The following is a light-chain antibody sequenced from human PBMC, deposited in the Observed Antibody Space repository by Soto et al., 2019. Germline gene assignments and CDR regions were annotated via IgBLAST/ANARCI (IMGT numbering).Light chain of an antibody. Sequence: EIAMTQSPVTLSASPGERVTLSCRASQSVNINLAWYQQRPGQAPRVLIYGASNRASGIPDRFSGSGSGTDFTLTISSLEPDAFARYYCQQYKDWPPLTFGGGTRVEIK. CDR1: QSVNIN. CDR2: GAS. CDR3: QQYKDWPPLT. J-gene: IGKJ4*01. V-gene: IGKV3D-15*01.